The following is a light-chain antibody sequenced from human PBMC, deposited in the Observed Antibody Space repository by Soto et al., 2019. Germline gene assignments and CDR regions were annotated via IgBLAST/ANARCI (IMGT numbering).Light chain of an antibody. CDR2: GAS. J-gene: IGKJ3*01. Sequence: EVVMTQSPGTLSLSAGESATVSCRASQSISSDLAWYQQKPGQAPRLLIYGASTRATDIPARFSGGGSGTEFTPTISSLQAEDAANNDGQQYHDWPPITYGPGTKV. CDR1: QSISSD. CDR3: QQYHDWPPIT. V-gene: IGKV3-15*01.